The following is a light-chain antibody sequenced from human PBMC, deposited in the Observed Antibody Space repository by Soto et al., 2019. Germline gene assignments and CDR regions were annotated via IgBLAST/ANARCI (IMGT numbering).Light chain of an antibody. J-gene: IGKJ2*01. V-gene: IGKV3-20*01. CDR2: GTS. CDR1: QSLPSSY. CDR3: QQYGSTWYT. Sequence: EILLTQTPGTLSLSPGETAALSCRASQSLPSSYLAWYQQRPGQAPRLLMYGTSMRATGVTDRFSGSGSETEFTLTISSLEPEDFAVYFCQQYGSTWYTFGQGTK.